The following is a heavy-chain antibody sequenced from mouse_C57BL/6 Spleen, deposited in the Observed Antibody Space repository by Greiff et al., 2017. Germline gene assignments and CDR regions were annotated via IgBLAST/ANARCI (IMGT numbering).Heavy chain of an antibody. V-gene: IGHV1-81*01. CDR1: GYTFTSYG. CDR2: IYPRSGNT. J-gene: IGHJ2*01. D-gene: IGHD1-1*01. Sequence: QVQLKESGAELARPGASVKLSCKASGYTFTSYGISWVKQRTGQGLEWIGEIYPRSGNTYYNEKFKGKATLTADKSSSTAYMELRSLTSEDSAVYFCARGRGSSSYYFDYWGQGTTLTVSS. CDR3: ARGRGSSSYYFDY.